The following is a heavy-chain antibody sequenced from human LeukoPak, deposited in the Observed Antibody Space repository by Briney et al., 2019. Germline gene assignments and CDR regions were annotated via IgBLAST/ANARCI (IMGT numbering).Heavy chain of an antibody. V-gene: IGHV1-3*01. CDR2: INGATGNT. D-gene: IGHD2/OR15-2a*01. CDR3: ARSIIIVPNTSYYYYYMDV. J-gene: IGHJ6*02. CDR1: GYTFTSHA. Sequence: RGASVNVSCKASGYTFTSHALHWVRQAPGESLEWMAWINGATGNTEYSQKFQTRVTITRDTSASTAYMELSSLRSEDTAVYYCARSIIIVPNTSYYYYYMDVWGQGTTVTVSS.